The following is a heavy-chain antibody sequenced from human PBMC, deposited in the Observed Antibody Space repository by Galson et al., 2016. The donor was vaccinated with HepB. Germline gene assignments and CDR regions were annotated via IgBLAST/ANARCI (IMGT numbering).Heavy chain of an antibody. CDR2: ISNSGSYT. CDR1: GFTFSNYY. D-gene: IGHD3-10*01. CDR3: ASSNKLRYYYGSEHWYFDL. V-gene: IGHV3-11*03. Sequence: SLRLSCAASGFTFSNYYMSWIRQSPGKRLEWVSYISNSGSYTKYADSVKGRFTISRDNAKNSLYPQMNSLRAEDTAVYYCASSNKLRYYYGSEHWYFDLWGRGTLVAVTS. J-gene: IGHJ2*01.